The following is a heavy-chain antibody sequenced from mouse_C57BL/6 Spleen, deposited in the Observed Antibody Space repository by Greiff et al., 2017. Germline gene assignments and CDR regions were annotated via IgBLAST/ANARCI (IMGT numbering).Heavy chain of an antibody. V-gene: IGHV5-12*01. CDR3: ARHRTVGYFDY. CDR1: GFTFSDYY. J-gene: IGHJ2*01. D-gene: IGHD1-1*01. Sequence: EVKLMESGGGLVQPGGSLKLSCAASGFTFSDYYMYWVRQTPEKRLEWVAYISNGGGSTYYPDTVKGRFTISRDNAKNTLYLQMSRLKSEDTAMYYCARHRTVGYFDYWGQGTTLTVSS. CDR2: ISNGGGST.